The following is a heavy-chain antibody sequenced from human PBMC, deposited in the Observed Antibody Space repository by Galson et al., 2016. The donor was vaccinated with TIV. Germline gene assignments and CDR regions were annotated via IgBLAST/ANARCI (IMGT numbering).Heavy chain of an antibody. CDR1: GFKISSYW. CDR3: ARDKISGYSYSFPWHFYYFGMDA. D-gene: IGHD5-18*01. V-gene: IGHV3-7*03. Sequence: SLRLSCVVPGFKISSYWMTWFRQALGMALECVANINHARSEYYYVDPVKARSTISRDNAKSSLFLQMNNLRDEDSALYFCARDKISGYSYSFPWHFYYFGMDAWGQGTTVTVSS. CDR2: INHARSEY. J-gene: IGHJ6*02.